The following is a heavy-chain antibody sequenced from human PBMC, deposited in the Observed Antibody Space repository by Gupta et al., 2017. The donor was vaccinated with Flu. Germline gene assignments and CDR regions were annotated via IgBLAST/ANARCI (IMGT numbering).Heavy chain of an antibody. CDR2: VYSSGST. D-gene: IGHD4-17*01. J-gene: IGHJ5*01. Sequence: QVQLQESGPGLVKPSQTLSLTCSVSGDSISSDNYFWYWVRQPAGKGLEWIGRVYSSGSTNYNPSLKSRVTISIDASKNQFSLKLRSVTAADTAVYYCAADSTRLFGDYDSWGQGTQITVSS. CDR3: AADSTRLFGDYDS. CDR1: GDSISSDNYF. V-gene: IGHV4-61*02.